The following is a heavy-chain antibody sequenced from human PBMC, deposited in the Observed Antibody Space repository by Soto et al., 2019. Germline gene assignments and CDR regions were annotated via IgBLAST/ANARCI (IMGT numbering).Heavy chain of an antibody. J-gene: IGHJ5*02. D-gene: IGHD3-3*01. CDR1: GGTFGNSA. CDR3: ARDGDPQSAFWSGPLGGGRFDP. CDR2: IVPMFGKA. V-gene: IGHV1-69*12. Sequence: QVQLVQSGAEVKKPGSSVNVSCKTSGGTFGNSAVTWVRQAPGQGLEWLGGIVPMFGKANYAQKLQGRVTITADESTITAYMELSSLNTDDTAVYYCARDGDPQSAFWSGPLGGGRFDPWGQGTLVTVSS.